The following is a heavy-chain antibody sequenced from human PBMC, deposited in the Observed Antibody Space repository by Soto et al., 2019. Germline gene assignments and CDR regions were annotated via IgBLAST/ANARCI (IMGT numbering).Heavy chain of an antibody. CDR3: ARHRYYYDSSGYYRY. CDR1: GYSFTSYW. J-gene: IGHJ4*02. D-gene: IGHD3-22*01. CDR2: IDPSDSYT. Sequence: PGESLKISCKGSGYSFTSYWISWVRQMPGKGLEWMGRIDPSDSYTNYSPSFQGHVTISADKSISTAYLQWSSLKASDTAMYYCARHRYYYDSSGYYRYWGQGTLVTVSS. V-gene: IGHV5-10-1*01.